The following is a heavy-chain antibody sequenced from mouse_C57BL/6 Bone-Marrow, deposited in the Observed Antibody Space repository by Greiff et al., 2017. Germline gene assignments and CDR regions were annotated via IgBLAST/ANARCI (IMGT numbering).Heavy chain of an antibody. J-gene: IGHJ4*01. Sequence: EVMLVESGGGLVQPGGSLKLSCAASGFTFSDYGMAWVRQAPRKGPEWVAFISNLAYSIYYADTVTGRFTISRENAKNTLYLEMSSLRSEDTAMYYCARHGIYYGNSYAMDYWGQGTSVTVSS. CDR1: GFTFSDYG. CDR2: ISNLAYSI. CDR3: ARHGIYYGNSYAMDY. V-gene: IGHV5-15*01. D-gene: IGHD2-1*01.